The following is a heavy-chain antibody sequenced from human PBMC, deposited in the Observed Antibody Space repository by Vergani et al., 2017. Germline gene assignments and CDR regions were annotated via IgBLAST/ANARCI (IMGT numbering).Heavy chain of an antibody. Sequence: EGQLVESGGGLVKPGGSLRLSCAASGFTFSNAWMSWVRQAPGKGLEWVGRIKSKTDGGTTDYAAPVKGRFTISRDDSKNTLYLQMNSLKTEDTAVYYCTTEHPLYSSSRPTDAFDIWGQGTMVTVSS. CDR1: GFTFSNAW. J-gene: IGHJ3*02. CDR2: IKSKTDGGTT. D-gene: IGHD6-6*01. V-gene: IGHV3-15*01. CDR3: TTEHPLYSSSRPTDAFDI.